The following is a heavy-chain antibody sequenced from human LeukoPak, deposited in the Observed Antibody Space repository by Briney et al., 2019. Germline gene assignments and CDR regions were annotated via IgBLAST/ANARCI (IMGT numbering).Heavy chain of an antibody. V-gene: IGHV1-8*01. CDR3: ARLSSHYGDYKVDP. J-gene: IGHJ5*02. D-gene: IGHD4-17*01. CDR2: MNPHSGNT. Sequence: ASVKVSCKASGYTFSNYDINWVRQASGQGLEWMGWMNPHSGNTGYAQNFQGRVTMTRNTSISTAYMELRSLRSEDTAVYYCARLSSHYGDYKVDPWGQGTLVTVSS. CDR1: GYTFSNYD.